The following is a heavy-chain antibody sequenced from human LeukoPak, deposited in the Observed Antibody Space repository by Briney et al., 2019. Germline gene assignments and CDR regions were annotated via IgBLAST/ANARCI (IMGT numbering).Heavy chain of an antibody. CDR1: GFTFSSYG. CDR2: IWYDGSSK. V-gene: IGHV3-33*01. D-gene: IGHD1-26*01. J-gene: IGHJ4*02. CDR3: ARGASGTKYYFDY. Sequence: GGSLRLSCAASGFTFSSYGMHWVRQAPGKGLEWVAVIWYDGSSKYYADSVKGRFTISRDNSKNTLYLQMNSLRAEDTAVYYCARGASGTKYYFDYWGQGTLVTVSS.